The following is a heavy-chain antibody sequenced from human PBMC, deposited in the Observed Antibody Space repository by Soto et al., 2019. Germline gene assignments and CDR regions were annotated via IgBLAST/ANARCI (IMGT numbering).Heavy chain of an antibody. V-gene: IGHV1-3*01. J-gene: IGHJ4*02. CDR1: GYTFTSYA. CDR3: ANPIVAFY. Sequence: QVQLVQSGAEVKKHGASVKVSCKASGYTFTSYAIHWVRQAPGQRLEWMGWINAGNGNTKYSHKFQGRVIITRDTSAGTAYMELRSLRSEDPAVYYCANPIVAFYWGQGTLVTVAS. D-gene: IGHD3-16*02. CDR2: INAGNGNT.